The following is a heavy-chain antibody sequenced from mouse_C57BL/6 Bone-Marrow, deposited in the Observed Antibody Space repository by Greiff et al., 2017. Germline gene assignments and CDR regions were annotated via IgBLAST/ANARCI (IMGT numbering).Heavy chain of an antibody. Sequence: EVQLQQSGAELVRPGASVKLSCTASGFNIKDDYMHWVKQRPEQGLEWIGWIDPENGDTEYASKFQGKATITADTSSNTAYLQLSRLTSEDAAVYYCTTRITTVVSPFDYWGQGTTLTVSS. CDR1: GFNIKDDY. CDR2: IDPENGDT. D-gene: IGHD1-1*01. CDR3: TTRITTVVSPFDY. J-gene: IGHJ2*01. V-gene: IGHV14-4*01.